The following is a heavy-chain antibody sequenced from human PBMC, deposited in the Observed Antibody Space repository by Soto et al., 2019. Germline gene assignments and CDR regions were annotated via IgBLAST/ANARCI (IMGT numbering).Heavy chain of an antibody. Sequence: QVQLVQSGAEVKKPGSSVKVSCKASVGTFSSYAISWLRQAPGQGLEWMGGLIPIFGTANYAQKFQGRVTITADESTSTAYMELSSLRSEDTDVHYCASPPPPHYSYGMDVWGQGTTVTVSS. CDR2: LIPIFGTA. CDR3: ASPPPPHYSYGMDV. V-gene: IGHV1-69*12. CDR1: VGTFSSYA. J-gene: IGHJ6*02.